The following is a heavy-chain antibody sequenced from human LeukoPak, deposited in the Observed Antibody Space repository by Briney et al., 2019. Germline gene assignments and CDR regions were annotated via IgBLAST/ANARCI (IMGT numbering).Heavy chain of an antibody. Sequence: GESLKISCKGSGYRFTNYWIGWVRQMPGKGLEWMGIIYPGDSETRYSPSFQGQVTISADKSISTAYLQWSSLKASDTAMYYCARRAGVRFYSSNHDVGAFDIWGQGTMVTVSS. CDR1: GYRFTNYW. CDR2: IYPGDSET. J-gene: IGHJ3*02. V-gene: IGHV5-51*01. D-gene: IGHD6-13*01. CDR3: ARRAGVRFYSSNHDVGAFDI.